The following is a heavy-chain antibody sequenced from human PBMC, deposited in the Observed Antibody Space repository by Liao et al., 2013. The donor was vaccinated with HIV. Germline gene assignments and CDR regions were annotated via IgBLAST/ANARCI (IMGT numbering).Heavy chain of an antibody. V-gene: IGHV4-34*01. CDR2: VNHSGST. Sequence: QVQLQQRGAGLLKPSETLSLTCAVYGGSFSAYYWTWIRQPPGKGRGVELGKVNHSGSTNYSPSLNSRVTMSVDTSKNQFSLKLSSVTAADTAVYYCARGRLLAEYNIDVWGKGTTVIVSS. J-gene: IGHJ6*03. D-gene: IGHD1-14*01. CDR1: GGSFSAYY. CDR3: ARGRLLAEYNIDV.